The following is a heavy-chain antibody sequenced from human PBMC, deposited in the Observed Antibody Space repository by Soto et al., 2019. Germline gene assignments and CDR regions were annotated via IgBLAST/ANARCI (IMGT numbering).Heavy chain of an antibody. Sequence: SGPTLVNPTQTLTLTCTFSGFSLNTKGMCVSWIRQPPGKALEWLARIDWDDDKYYSTSLKTRLTISKDTSKNQVVLTMTNMDPVDTATYYCARMTYSSSWVYFDYWGQGTLVTVSS. D-gene: IGHD6-13*01. CDR2: IDWDDDK. V-gene: IGHV2-70*11. CDR3: ARMTYSSSWVYFDY. CDR1: GFSLNTKGMC. J-gene: IGHJ4*02.